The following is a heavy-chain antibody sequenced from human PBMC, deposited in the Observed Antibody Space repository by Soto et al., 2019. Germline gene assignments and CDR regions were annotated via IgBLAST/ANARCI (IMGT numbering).Heavy chain of an antibody. CDR1: SGSITSSNW. J-gene: IGHJ4*02. CDR2: VSHSGST. D-gene: IGHD5-12*01. Sequence: QVQLQESGPGLVKPSGTLSLTCAVSSGSITSSNWWSWVRQPPGKGLEWIGEVSHSGSTNYIPSLKSRVTISVDKSRNQFSLRLNSVTAADTAVYYCARNQYGGYDFDFWGQGTLVTVSS. CDR3: ARNQYGGYDFDF. V-gene: IGHV4-4*02.